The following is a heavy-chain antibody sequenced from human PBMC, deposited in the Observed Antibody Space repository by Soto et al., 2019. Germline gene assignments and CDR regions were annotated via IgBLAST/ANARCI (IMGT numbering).Heavy chain of an antibody. CDR3: ARARDCRGACYPIWDYYGMDV. D-gene: IGHD2-21*02. J-gene: IGHJ6*04. V-gene: IGHV4-59*01. CDR1: GGSISSYY. CDR2: IYYSGST. Sequence: SETRSLTCTVSGGSISSYYWSWIRQPPGKGLEWIGYIYYSGSTNYNPSVKTRVTISVDTSKNHFSLKLRSVTAEDTAVYYCARARDCRGACYPIWDYYGMDVWRKGTTVTVSS.